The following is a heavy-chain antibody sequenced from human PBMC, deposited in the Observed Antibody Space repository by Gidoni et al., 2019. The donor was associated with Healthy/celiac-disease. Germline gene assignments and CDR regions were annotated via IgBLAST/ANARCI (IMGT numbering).Heavy chain of an antibody. CDR1: GFSLSTSGVG. CDR2: IYWDDDK. CDR3: AHRLEYCSGGSCYPGAFDI. Sequence: QITLKESGPTLVKPTQTFTLTCTFSGFSLSTSGVGVGWIRQPPGKALEWLALIYWDDDKRYSPSLKSRLTITKDTSKNQVVLTMTNMDPVDTATYSCAHRLEYCSGGSCYPGAFDIWGQGTMVTVSS. D-gene: IGHD2-15*01. J-gene: IGHJ3*02. V-gene: IGHV2-5*02.